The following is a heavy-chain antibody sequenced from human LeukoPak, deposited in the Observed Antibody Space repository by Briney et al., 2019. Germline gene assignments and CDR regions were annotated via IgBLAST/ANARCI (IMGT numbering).Heavy chain of an antibody. CDR3: ARDAGNFDY. CDR1: GFSFSRSS. D-gene: IGHD2-21*01. J-gene: IGHJ4*02. V-gene: IGHV3-74*01. Sequence: PGGCLILSCAAAGFSFSRSSMDWVRQAPGKGVVGVDRIHGHGISTGYADYVKGTFAVDRDNPKKTLYLKMNSPRAKDTAVYYCARDAGNFDYWGKGTIVTVST. CDR2: IHGHGIST.